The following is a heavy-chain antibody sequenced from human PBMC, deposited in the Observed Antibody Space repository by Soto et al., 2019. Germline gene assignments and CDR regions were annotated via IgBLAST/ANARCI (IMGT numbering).Heavy chain of an antibody. J-gene: IGHJ3*02. Sequence: QVQLVESGGGVVQPGRSLRLSCAASGFTFSSYGMHWVRQAPGKGLEWVAVISYDGRNKYYADSVKGRFTISRDNSKNPLYLQMNSLRAEATAVYYCAKLPNITVGAFEIWGQGTMVTVSS. CDR1: GFTFSSYG. CDR2: ISYDGRNK. CDR3: AKLPNITVGAFEI. D-gene: IGHD4-17*01. V-gene: IGHV3-30*18.